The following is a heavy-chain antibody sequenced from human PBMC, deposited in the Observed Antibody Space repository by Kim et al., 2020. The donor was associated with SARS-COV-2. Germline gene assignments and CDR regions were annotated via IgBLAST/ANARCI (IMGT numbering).Heavy chain of an antibody. CDR1: GFPFGNAW. Sequence: GGSLRLSCAASGFPFGNAWINLVRQSPGKRLVWVGRIKNKVSGGTTESAASVKGRFTISRDDTENMVFLQLNSLNADDTAVYYCTAGLYNSGGVDHWGQGTLVTVSS. J-gene: IGHJ4*02. V-gene: IGHV3-15*01. CDR2: IKNKVSGGTT. CDR3: TAGLYNSGGVDH. D-gene: IGHD6-19*01.